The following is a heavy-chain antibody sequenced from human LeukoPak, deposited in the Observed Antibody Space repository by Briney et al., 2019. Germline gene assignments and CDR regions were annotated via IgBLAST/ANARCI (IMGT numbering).Heavy chain of an antibody. CDR2: IKQDGSEK. V-gene: IGHV3-7*01. CDR3: ARPNIVATRGSFGY. D-gene: IGHD5-12*01. Sequence: PGGSLRLSCAASGFTFSNYWMSWVRQAPGKGLEWVANIKQDGSEKYYVDSVKGRFTISRDNAKNSLYLQMNSLRAEDTAVYYCARPNIVATRGSFGYWGQVTLVTVSS. J-gene: IGHJ4*02. CDR1: GFTFSNYW.